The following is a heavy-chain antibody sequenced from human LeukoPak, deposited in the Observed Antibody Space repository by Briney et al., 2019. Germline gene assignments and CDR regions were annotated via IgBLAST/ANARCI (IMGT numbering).Heavy chain of an antibody. V-gene: IGHV3-23*01. D-gene: IGHD4-23*01. Sequence: QPGGSLRLSCAASGFTFSSYDMSWVRQAPGEGLEWVSAIRGSGGSTYYADSVKGRFTISRDNSKNTIYLQMNRLRVKDTAVYYCAKEDYGGNFRYFDLWRRGTLHTVSS. CDR2: IRGSGGST. J-gene: IGHJ2*01. CDR1: GFTFSSYD. CDR3: AKEDYGGNFRYFDL.